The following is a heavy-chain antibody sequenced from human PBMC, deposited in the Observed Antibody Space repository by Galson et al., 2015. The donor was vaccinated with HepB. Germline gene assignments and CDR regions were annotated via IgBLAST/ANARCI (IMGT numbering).Heavy chain of an antibody. J-gene: IGHJ4*02. D-gene: IGHD3-10*01. CDR1: GFTFSSYG. CDR3: AKETSPGRGLLLGPFDY. Sequence: SLRLSCAASGFTFSSYGMHWVRQAPGKGLEWVAVIWYDGSNKYYADSVKGRFTISRDNSKNTLYLQMNSLRAEDTALYYCAKETSPGRGLLLGPFDYWGQGTLVTVSS. CDR2: IWYDGSNK. V-gene: IGHV3-33*06.